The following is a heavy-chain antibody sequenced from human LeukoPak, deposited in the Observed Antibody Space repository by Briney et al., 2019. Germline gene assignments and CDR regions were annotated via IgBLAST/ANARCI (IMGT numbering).Heavy chain of an antibody. J-gene: IGHJ4*02. V-gene: IGHV3-30*04. CDR3: ARDGLLADYGGNSGIDY. CDR1: GFTFSSYA. Sequence: GGSLRLSCAASGFTFSSYAMHWVRQAPGKGLEWVAVISYDGSNKYYADSVKGRFTISRDNSKNTLYLQMNSLRAEDTAVYYCARDGLLADYGGNSGIDYWGQGTLATVSS. D-gene: IGHD4-23*01. CDR2: ISYDGSNK.